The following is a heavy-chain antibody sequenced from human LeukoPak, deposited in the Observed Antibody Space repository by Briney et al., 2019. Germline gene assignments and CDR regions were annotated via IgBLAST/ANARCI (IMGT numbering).Heavy chain of an antibody. Sequence: PGGSLRLSCAASGFTFSSYGMHWVRQAPGKGLEWVAVISYDATDKCYADSVKGRFTLSRDNSKNTLYLQMNSLRAEDTAVYYCARQGIYGSGSDYFDYWGQGTLVTVSS. D-gene: IGHD3-10*01. V-gene: IGHV3-30*03. CDR1: GFTFSSYG. J-gene: IGHJ4*02. CDR3: ARQGIYGSGSDYFDY. CDR2: ISYDATDK.